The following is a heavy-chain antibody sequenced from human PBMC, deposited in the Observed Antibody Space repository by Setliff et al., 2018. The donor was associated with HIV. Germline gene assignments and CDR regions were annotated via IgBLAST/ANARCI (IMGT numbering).Heavy chain of an antibody. Sequence: SVKVSCKVSGFTFRNSAVQWVRQARGQRLEWIAWIVVGADNTNSAQNFQERVTIARDTSASPVYMGLGRLRCEDTGIYYCASEGGPGSGWG. D-gene: IGHD6-19*01. J-gene: IGHJ1*01. CDR1: GFTFRNSA. CDR2: IVVGADNT. CDR3: ASEGGPGSG. V-gene: IGHV1-58*01.